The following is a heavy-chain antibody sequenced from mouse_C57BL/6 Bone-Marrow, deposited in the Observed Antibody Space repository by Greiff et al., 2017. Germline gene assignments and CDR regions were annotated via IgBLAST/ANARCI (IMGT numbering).Heavy chain of an antibody. V-gene: IGHV1-69*01. D-gene: IGHD2-3*01. CDR1: GYTFTSYW. Sequence: VQLQQPGAELVMPGASVKLSCKASGYTFTSYWMHWVKQRPGQGLEWIGEIDPSDSYTNYNQKFKGKYTLTVDKSSSKAYMQLSSLTSEDSAVYYCAADGYYGFAYWGQGTLVTVSA. J-gene: IGHJ3*01. CDR2: IDPSDSYT. CDR3: AADGYYGFAY.